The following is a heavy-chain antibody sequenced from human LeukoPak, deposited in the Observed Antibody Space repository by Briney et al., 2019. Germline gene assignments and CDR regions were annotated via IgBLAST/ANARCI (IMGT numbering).Heavy chain of an antibody. CDR3: AKEGSGSAFDY. D-gene: IGHD1-26*01. Sequence: GGSLRLSCAASGFTFSSYAMNWVRQAPGKGLEWVSAVRGSDAGTSYADSVKGRFTISRDNSKNTLYLQMNSLRAEDTAVYYCAKEGSGSAFDYWGKGTTVTVSS. CDR2: VRGSDAGT. V-gene: IGHV3-23*01. J-gene: IGHJ4*03. CDR1: GFTFSSYA.